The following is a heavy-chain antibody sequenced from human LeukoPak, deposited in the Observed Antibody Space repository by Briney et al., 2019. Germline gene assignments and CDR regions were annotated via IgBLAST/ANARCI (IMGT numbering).Heavy chain of an antibody. Sequence: ASVKVSCKASGYSFTGYGISWVRQAPGQGLEWMGWINPNSGGTNYAQKFQGRVTMTRDTSISTAYMELSRLRSDDTAVYYCARATTYYYDSSGYDFDYWGQGTLVTVSS. CDR3: ARATTYYYDSSGYDFDY. D-gene: IGHD3-22*01. CDR2: INPNSGGT. CDR1: GYSFTGYG. J-gene: IGHJ4*02. V-gene: IGHV1-2*02.